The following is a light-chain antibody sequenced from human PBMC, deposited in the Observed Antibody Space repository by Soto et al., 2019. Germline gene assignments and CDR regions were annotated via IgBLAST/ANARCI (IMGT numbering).Light chain of an antibody. CDR1: SSDVGGYNY. CDR3: SSYTSSSTHGV. CDR2: EVS. Sequence: QSALTQPASVSGSPGQSITISCTGTSSDVGGYNYVSWYQQHPGKAPKLMIYEVSNRPSGVSNRFSGSKSGNTDSLTISGLQAEDEADYYCSSYTSSSTHGVFGGGTKLTVL. V-gene: IGLV2-14*01. J-gene: IGLJ3*02.